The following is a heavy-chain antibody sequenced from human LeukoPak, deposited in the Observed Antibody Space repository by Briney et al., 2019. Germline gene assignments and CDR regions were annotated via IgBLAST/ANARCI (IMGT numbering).Heavy chain of an antibody. D-gene: IGHD3-10*01. J-gene: IGHJ4*02. V-gene: IGHV3-7*03. CDR2: IKQDGSKE. CDR3: AKDGLWFGESQYYFDF. CDR1: GFTFSNYW. Sequence: GGSLRLSCTASGFTFSNYWMHWVRQAPGKGLEWVATIKQDGSKEYYLDSVKGRFTISRDNSNNTLYLHLHSLRAEDTALYFCAKDGLWFGESQYYFDFWGQGTLVTVSS.